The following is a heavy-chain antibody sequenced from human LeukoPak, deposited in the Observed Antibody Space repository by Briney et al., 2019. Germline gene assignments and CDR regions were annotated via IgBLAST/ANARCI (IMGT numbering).Heavy chain of an antibody. J-gene: IGHJ4*02. V-gene: IGHV3-74*01. CDR3: ARDDVSMVRGTNFDY. D-gene: IGHD3-10*01. CDR1: GFTFSSYW. Sequence: GGSLRLSCAASGFTFSSYWMHWVRQAPGKGLVWVSRIKSDGSNTNYADSVKGRFTISRDNAKNTLHLQMNSLRAEDTAVYYCARDDVSMVRGTNFDYWGQGTLVTVSS. CDR2: IKSDGSNT.